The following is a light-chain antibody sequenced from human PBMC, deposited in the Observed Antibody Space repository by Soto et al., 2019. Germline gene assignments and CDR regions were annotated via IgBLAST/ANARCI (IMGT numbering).Light chain of an antibody. CDR2: GAS. J-gene: IGKJ1*01. Sequence: EIVLTQSPGTLSLSPGERATLSCRASQSVNSNYLAWYQRKPGQAPRLLIYGASNRATDIPYRFSASGSGTDCTLTITRLEAEDFAGYYCQQYDSTPPTFVQGTKVEV. CDR3: QQYDSTPPT. CDR1: QSVNSNY. V-gene: IGKV3-20*01.